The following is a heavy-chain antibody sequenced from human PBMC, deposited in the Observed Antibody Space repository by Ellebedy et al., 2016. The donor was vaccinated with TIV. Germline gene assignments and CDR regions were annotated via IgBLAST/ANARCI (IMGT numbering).Heavy chain of an antibody. CDR3: ARGIGGYCDS. J-gene: IGHJ4*02. CDR1: GFTFSSYW. V-gene: IGHV3-74*03. Sequence: HTGGSLRLSCVASGFTFSSYWMHWVRQAPGEGLEWVSRTNSGVSSPTYADSVKGRFTISRDNAKNTLYLQMNSLRAEDTAVYYCARGIGGYCDSWGQGTLVTVSS. CDR2: TNSGVSSP. D-gene: IGHD2-15*01.